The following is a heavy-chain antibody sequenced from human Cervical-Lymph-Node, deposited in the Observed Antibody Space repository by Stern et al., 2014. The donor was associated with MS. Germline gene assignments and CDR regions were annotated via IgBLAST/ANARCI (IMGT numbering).Heavy chain of an antibody. J-gene: IGHJ6*02. CDR1: GFTLSSYG. CDR2: ISYDGSDT. V-gene: IGHV3-30*18. D-gene: IGHD3-3*01. Sequence: QVQLVQSGGGVVQPGRSLRLSCAASGFTLSSYGIHWVRQAPGKVLEWVAVISYDGSDTFYADSVKGRFTISRDNSKNTVDLQMNSLRAEDTAVYHCAKDRYYDFWSGSKSMDVWGLGTTVTVSS. CDR3: AKDRYYDFWSGSKSMDV.